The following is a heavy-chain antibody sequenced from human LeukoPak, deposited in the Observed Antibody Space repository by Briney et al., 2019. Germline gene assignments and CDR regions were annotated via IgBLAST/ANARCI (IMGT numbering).Heavy chain of an antibody. CDR3: ASPSSTSNRLEAYYYYYMDV. J-gene: IGHJ6*03. CDR2: INPNSGGT. CDR1: GYTFTGYY. Sequence: GASVKVSCKASGYTFTGYYMHWVRQAPGQGLEWMGWINPNSGGTNYAQKFQGRVTMTRDTSISTAYMELSRLRSDDTAVYYCASPSSTSNRLEAYYYYYMDVWGKGTTVTVSS. V-gene: IGHV1-2*02. D-gene: IGHD2-2*01.